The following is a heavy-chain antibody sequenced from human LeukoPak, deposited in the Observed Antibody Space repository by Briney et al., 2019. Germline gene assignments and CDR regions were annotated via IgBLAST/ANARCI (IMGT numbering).Heavy chain of an antibody. J-gene: IGHJ4*02. CDR1: GYTFTGYY. Sequence: ASVKVSCKASGYTFTGYYMHWVRQAPGQGLEWMGWINSNSGGTNYAQKFQGRVTMTRDTSISTAYMELSRLRSDDTAVYYCALLYDILTGYSNFDYWGQGTLVTVSS. CDR2: INSNSGGT. D-gene: IGHD3-9*01. V-gene: IGHV1-2*02. CDR3: ALLYDILTGYSNFDY.